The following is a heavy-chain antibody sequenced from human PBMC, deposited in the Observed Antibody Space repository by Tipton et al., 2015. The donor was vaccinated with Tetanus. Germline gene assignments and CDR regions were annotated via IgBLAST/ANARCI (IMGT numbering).Heavy chain of an antibody. D-gene: IGHD3-10*01. Sequence: TLSLTCAVSGGSISSGDFYWSWIRQSPGEGLEWIGYIHYSGYTYYNPSLKSRVTISVDTSKNQFSLKLSSVTAADTAVYYCARHDTFIWFGQFGAFDIWGQGTMVTVSS. CDR3: ARHDTFIWFGQFGAFDI. CDR1: GGSISSGDFY. CDR2: IHYSGYT. V-gene: IGHV4-30-4*01. J-gene: IGHJ3*02.